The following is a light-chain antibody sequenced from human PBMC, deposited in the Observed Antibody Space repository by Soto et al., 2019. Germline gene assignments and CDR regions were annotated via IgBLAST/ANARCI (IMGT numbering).Light chain of an antibody. Sequence: QSVLTQARSASGSPGQSVTISCTGTSSDVGDYDYVSWYQQYSGKAPKLIIYDVSKRPSGVPDRFSGSKSGNTASLTISGLQADDEADYYCCSYAGSYTFAFGGGTKLTVL. CDR2: DVS. CDR3: CSYAGSYTFA. J-gene: IGLJ2*01. V-gene: IGLV2-11*01. CDR1: SSDVGDYDY.